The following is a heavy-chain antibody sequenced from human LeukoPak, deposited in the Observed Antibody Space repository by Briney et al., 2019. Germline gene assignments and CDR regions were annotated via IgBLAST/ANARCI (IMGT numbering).Heavy chain of an antibody. V-gene: IGHV3-23*01. Sequence: GGSLRLSCAASGFTLSSYAMNWVRQAPGRGLEWISPISGSGGNTYYLDRVKGRFTISRDNSKNTLYLQMNSLRAEDTAVYYCARDGGGNNWNYFEYWGQGTLVTVSS. CDR2: ISGSGGNT. CDR3: ARDGGGNNWNYFEY. CDR1: GFTLSSYA. J-gene: IGHJ4*02. D-gene: IGHD1-20*01.